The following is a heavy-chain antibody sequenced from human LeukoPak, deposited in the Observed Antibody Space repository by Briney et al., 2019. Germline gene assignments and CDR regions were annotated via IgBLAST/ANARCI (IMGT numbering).Heavy chain of an antibody. CDR1: GFTFSSYS. CDR3: ARDESSAPSYFDY. V-gene: IGHV3-21*01. CDR2: ISSSSSYM. J-gene: IGHJ4*02. Sequence: PGGSLRLSCAASGFTFSSYSMNWVRQAPGKGLEWVSSISSSSSYMYYADSVKGRFTISRDNAKNSLYLQMNSLRAEDTAVYYCARDESSAPSYFDYWGQGTLVTVSS. D-gene: IGHD6-6*01.